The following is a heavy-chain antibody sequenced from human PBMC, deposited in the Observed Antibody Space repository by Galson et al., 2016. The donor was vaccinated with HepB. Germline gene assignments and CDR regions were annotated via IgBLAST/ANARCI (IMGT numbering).Heavy chain of an antibody. Sequence: SLRLSCAASEFTFSSYVMSWVRQAPGKGLEWVSTISGNGGSTYYADSVKGRLTIFRANSKNTLYLQMNSLRAEDTAVYYCAKEVTIFGAFPYGMDVWGQGTTVTVSS. D-gene: IGHD3-3*01. V-gene: IGHV3-23*01. CDR1: EFTFSSYV. J-gene: IGHJ6*02. CDR2: ISGNGGST. CDR3: AKEVTIFGAFPYGMDV.